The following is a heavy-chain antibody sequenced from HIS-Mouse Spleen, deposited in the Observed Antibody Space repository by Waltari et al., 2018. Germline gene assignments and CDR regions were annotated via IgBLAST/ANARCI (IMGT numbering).Heavy chain of an antibody. CDR2: NYYSGST. CDR1: GGSISSSSYY. Sequence: QLQLQESGPGLVKPSETLSLTCTVPGGSISSSSYYWGWIRQPPGKGLEWIGSNYYSGSTYDSPALKGRVTISVDTSKNQFSLKLSSVTAADTAVYYCARKRTASGWFDPWGQGTLVTVSS. CDR3: ARKRTASGWFDP. J-gene: IGHJ5*02. D-gene: IGHD2-21*02. V-gene: IGHV4-39*01.